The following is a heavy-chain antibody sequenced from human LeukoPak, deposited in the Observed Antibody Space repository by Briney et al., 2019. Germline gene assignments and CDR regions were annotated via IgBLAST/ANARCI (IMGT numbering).Heavy chain of an antibody. CDR2: MNPNSGNT. V-gene: IGHV1-8*01. CDR1: GYTFTIDD. CDR3: ARQRPTGTTDY. J-gene: IGHJ4*02. Sequence: ASVKVSFKASGYTFTIDDINWVRQAPGQGREWMGWMNPNSGNTGYTQKFQGRVTMTRNTSISTAYMELSSLRSEDTAVYYCARQRPTGTTDYWGQGTLVTVSS. D-gene: IGHD1-7*01.